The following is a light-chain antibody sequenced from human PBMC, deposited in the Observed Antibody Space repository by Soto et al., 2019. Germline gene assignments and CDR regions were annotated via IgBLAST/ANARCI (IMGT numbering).Light chain of an antibody. CDR3: QQRSNWPIT. CDR1: QSVSSY. V-gene: IGKV3-11*01. CDR2: GAS. J-gene: IGKJ5*01. Sequence: EIVLTQSPATLSLSPGEGATLSCRASQSVSSYLAWYQQKPGQAPRLLIYGASTRATGIPATFSGSGSGTDFTLTIGSLEPEDFAIYYCQQRSNWPITVGQGTRLEIK.